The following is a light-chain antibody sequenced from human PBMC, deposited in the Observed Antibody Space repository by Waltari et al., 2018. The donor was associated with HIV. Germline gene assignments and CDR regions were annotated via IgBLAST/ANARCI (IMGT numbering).Light chain of an antibody. CDR1: SIDLGCSHY. Sequence: QSALTQPPSASGSPGQSVTISCTGTSIDLGCSHYASWSQQHPGKDPKLIMTEVTKRPSGVPDRFSGSKSGNTASRTVSGLQAEDEAHYYCSSYAPTNNFYVRFGGGTALTVL. CDR2: EVT. J-gene: IGLJ2*01. CDR3: SSYAPTNNFYVR. V-gene: IGLV2-8*01.